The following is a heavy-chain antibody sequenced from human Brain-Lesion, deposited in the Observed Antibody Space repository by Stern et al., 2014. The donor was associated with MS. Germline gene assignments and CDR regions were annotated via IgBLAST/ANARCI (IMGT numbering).Heavy chain of an antibody. Sequence: VHLVESGGGLVPPGGSLRLSCAASGFTFSNYWMHWVRQAPGKGLVWVSRVNNDGRRTSYADSVKGRFTMSRDNAKNTLYLQMNSLRVEDTAIYYCARGERWFDSWGQGTLVTVSS. CDR3: ARGERWFDS. CDR2: VNNDGRRT. J-gene: IGHJ5*01. CDR1: GFTFSNYW. V-gene: IGHV3-74*02. D-gene: IGHD3-10*01.